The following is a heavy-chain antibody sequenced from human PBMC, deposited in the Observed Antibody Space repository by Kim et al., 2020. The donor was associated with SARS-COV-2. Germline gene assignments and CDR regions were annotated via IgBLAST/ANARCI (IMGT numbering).Heavy chain of an antibody. CDR1: GGTFSSYA. CDR2: IIPIFGTA. V-gene: IGHV1-69*13. CDR3: ARDRGGYNSITNWYFDL. Sequence: SVKVSCKASGGTFSSYAISWVRQAPGQGLEWMGGIIPIFGTANYAQKFQGRVTITADESTSTAYMELSSLRSEDTAVYYCARDRGGYNSITNWYFDLWGRGTLVTVSS. D-gene: IGHD5-12*01. J-gene: IGHJ2*01.